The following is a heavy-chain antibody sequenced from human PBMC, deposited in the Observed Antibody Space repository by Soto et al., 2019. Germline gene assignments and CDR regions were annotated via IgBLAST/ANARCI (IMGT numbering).Heavy chain of an antibody. V-gene: IGHV1-2*02. Sequence: ASVKVSCKASGYTFTAYYMHWVRQAPGQGLEWMGWINSNTGDRNYAQKFQGRCTISRDNSKNTLYLQMNSLRAEDTAVYYCARDHFPPSYGFGYQYYGMDVWGQGTTVTVSS. D-gene: IGHD5-18*01. CDR2: INSNTGDR. J-gene: IGHJ6*02. CDR1: GYTFTAYY. CDR3: ARDHFPPSYGFGYQYYGMDV.